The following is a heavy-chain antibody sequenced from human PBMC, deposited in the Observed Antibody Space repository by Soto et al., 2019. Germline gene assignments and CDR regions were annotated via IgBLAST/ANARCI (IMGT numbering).Heavy chain of an antibody. D-gene: IGHD6-13*01. Sequence: ASVKVSCKASGYTFTGYYMHWVRQAPGQGLEWMGWINPNSGGTNYAQKFQGRVTMTRDTSISTAYMELSRLRSDDTAVYYCARGLAPIAAAVSDAFDIWGQGTMVTVSS. CDR1: GYTFTGYY. CDR2: INPNSGGT. V-gene: IGHV1-2*02. CDR3: ARGLAPIAAAVSDAFDI. J-gene: IGHJ3*02.